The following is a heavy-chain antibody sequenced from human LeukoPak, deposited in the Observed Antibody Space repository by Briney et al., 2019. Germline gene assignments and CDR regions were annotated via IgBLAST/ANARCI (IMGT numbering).Heavy chain of an antibody. CDR2: ISSTSTTM. D-gene: IGHD2-21*01. J-gene: IGHJ4*02. V-gene: IGHV3-48*02. CDR1: GFTVSDYH. Sequence: GGSLRLSCAASGFTVSDYHINWVRQAPGKGLEWLSHISSTSTTMFYADSVKGRFAISRDNAKSSLYLQMNSLRDEDTAVYYCARVWQDYSGVDYWGQGTLVTVSS. CDR3: ARVWQDYSGVDY.